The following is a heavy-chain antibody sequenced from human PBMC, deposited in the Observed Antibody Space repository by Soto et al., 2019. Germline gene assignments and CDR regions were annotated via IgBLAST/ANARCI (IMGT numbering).Heavy chain of an antibody. D-gene: IGHD2-15*01. J-gene: IGHJ3*02. CDR1: GDSVSSNSAA. V-gene: IGHV6-1*01. CDR3: ASGRKEVATNAFDI. CDR2: TYYRSKWYN. Sequence: SQTLSLTCAISGDSVSSNSAAWNWIRPSPSRGLEWLGRTYYRSKWYNDYAVSVKSRITINPDTSKNQFSLQLNSVTPEDTAVYYCASGRKEVATNAFDIWGQGTMVTVSS.